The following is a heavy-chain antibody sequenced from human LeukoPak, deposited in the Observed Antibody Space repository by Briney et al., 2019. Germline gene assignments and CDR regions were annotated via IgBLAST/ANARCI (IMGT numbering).Heavy chain of an antibody. CDR3: AREGYCSSTSCYEDVFDI. Sequence: KASETLSLTCTVSGGSISSYYWSWIRQPPGKGLEWIGYIYYSGSTNYNPSLKSRVTISVDTSKNQFSLKLSSVTAADTAVYYCAREGYCSSTSCYEDVFDIWGKGTMATVSS. D-gene: IGHD2-2*01. CDR1: GGSISSYY. V-gene: IGHV4-59*01. J-gene: IGHJ3*02. CDR2: IYYSGST.